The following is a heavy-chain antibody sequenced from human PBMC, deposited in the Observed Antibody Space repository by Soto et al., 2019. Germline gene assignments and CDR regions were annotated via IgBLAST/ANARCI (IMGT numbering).Heavy chain of an antibody. CDR3: ALRYYYGSGRYGMDV. Sequence: GGSLRLSCAASGFTFSSYWMHWVRQAPGKGLVWVSRINSDGSSTSYADSVKGRFTISRDNAKNTLYLQMNSLRAEDTAVYSCALRYYYGSGRYGMDVWGQGTTVTVSS. J-gene: IGHJ6*02. D-gene: IGHD3-10*01. V-gene: IGHV3-74*01. CDR2: INSDGSST. CDR1: GFTFSSYW.